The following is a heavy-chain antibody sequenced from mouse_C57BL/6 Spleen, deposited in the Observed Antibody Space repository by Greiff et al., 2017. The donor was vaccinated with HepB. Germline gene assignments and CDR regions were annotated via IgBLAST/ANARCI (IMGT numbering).Heavy chain of an antibody. J-gene: IGHJ1*03. CDR1: GFTFSDYG. V-gene: IGHV5-17*01. CDR2: ISSGSSTI. Sequence: EVKLQESGGGLVKPGGSLKLSCAASGFTFSDYGMHWVRQAPEKGLEWVAYISSGSSTIYYADTVKGRFTISRDNAKNTLFLQMTSRRSEDAAMYYCGRDYSDGSCPDVWGTGTTVTVSS. D-gene: IGHD1-1*01. CDR3: GRDYSDGSCPDV.